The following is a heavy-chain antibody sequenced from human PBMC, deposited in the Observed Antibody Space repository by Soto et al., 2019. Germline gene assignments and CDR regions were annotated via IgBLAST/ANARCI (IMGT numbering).Heavy chain of an antibody. CDR2: IKSNSGAGFT. CDR1: GFTFNNAW. V-gene: IGHV3-15*01. J-gene: IGHJ4*02. Sequence: PGGSLRLSCVALGFTFNNAWMNWVRQSPGKGREEVSRIKSNSGAGFTDYATIAKGRSTISRDDSRTTLCLPMNGMKSDDTAVYYWTAADNYYDSNCFDYWGQGTMVTVSS. CDR3: TAADNYYDSNCFDY. D-gene: IGHD3-22*01.